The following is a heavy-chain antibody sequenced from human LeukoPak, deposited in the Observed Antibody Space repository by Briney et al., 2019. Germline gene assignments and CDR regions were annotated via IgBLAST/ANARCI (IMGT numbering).Heavy chain of an antibody. CDR1: GYGLSESS. D-gene: IGHD1-1*01. V-gene: IGHV1-24*01. J-gene: IGHJ4*02. CDR2: FDAEDDER. Sequence: GASVKVSCKVSGYGLSESSMHWVRQAPGKGLEWMGGFDAEDDERVYAQMLQGRVTMTEDTSTDTAYMELSSLRSEDTAVYFCATRRPGSLLDYCGQGTVVTVSS. CDR3: ATRRPGSLLDY.